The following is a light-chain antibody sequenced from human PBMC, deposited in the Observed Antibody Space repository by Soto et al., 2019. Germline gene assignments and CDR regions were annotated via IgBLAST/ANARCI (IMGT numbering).Light chain of an antibody. CDR1: QSITSH. CDR2: DAS. CDR3: QQYNTWPPYT. J-gene: IGKJ2*01. Sequence: EIVMTQSPATLSVSQGERATLSCRASQSITSHLAWYQQKPGQTPRLLIYDASTRATGIPARFSASGSGTEFTLTISSVLSEDFAVYYCQQYNTWPPYTFGQGTKLDIK. V-gene: IGKV3-15*01.